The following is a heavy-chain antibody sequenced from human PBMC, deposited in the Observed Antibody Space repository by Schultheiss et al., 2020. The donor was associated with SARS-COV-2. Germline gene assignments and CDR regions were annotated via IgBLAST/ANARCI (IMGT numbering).Heavy chain of an antibody. CDR3: AKSIPPGAFDI. Sequence: GGSLRLSCAASGFTFSSYGMHWVRQAPGKGLEWVANIKQDGSEKYYVDSVKGRFTISRDNSKNTLYLQMNSLTAEDTAVYYCAKSIPPGAFDIWGQGTMVTVSS. D-gene: IGHD2-21*01. V-gene: IGHV3-7*01. J-gene: IGHJ3*02. CDR1: GFTFSSYG. CDR2: IKQDGSEK.